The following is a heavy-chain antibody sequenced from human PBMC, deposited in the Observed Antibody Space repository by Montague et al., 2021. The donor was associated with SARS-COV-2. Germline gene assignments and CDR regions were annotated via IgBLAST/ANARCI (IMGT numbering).Heavy chain of an antibody. CDR2: INQRGST. D-gene: IGHD3-22*01. J-gene: IGHJ4*02. Sequence: SETLSLTCAVYGGSFSGYYWSWIRQPPGKGLEWIGEINQRGSTNXNPSLKSRVTLSVDTSKKQFSLNLSSLTAADTAVYYCARVGGGYYHDSSAYFDYWGQGSLVTVSS. CDR3: ARVGGGYYHDSSAYFDY. CDR1: GGSFSGYY. V-gene: IGHV4-34*01.